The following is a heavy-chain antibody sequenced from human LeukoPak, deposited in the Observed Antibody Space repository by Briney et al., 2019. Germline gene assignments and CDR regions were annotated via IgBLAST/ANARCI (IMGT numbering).Heavy chain of an antibody. CDR1: GFTFSSYA. J-gene: IGHJ5*02. CDR3: ARDQGAAGTSP. Sequence: GGSLRLSCAASGFTFSSYAMSWVRQAPGKGLEWVSAISGSGGSTYYADSVKGRFTISRDNAKNSLYLQMNSLRAEDTAVYYCARDQGAAGTSPWGQGTLVTVSS. CDR2: ISGSGGST. D-gene: IGHD6-13*01. V-gene: IGHV3-23*01.